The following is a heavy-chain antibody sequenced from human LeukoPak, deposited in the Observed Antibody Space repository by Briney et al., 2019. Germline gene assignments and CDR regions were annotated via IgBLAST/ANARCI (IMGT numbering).Heavy chain of an antibody. CDR1: GYSISSGYY. J-gene: IGHJ4*02. CDR3: ARDLGYCSSTSCRGDY. CDR2: IYHSGST. Sequence: SETLSLTCTVSGYSISSGYYWGWIRQPPGKELEWIGSIYHSGSTYYNPSLKSRVTISVDTSKNQFSLKLSSVTAADTAVYYCARDLGYCSSTSCRGDYWGQGTLVTVSS. V-gene: IGHV4-38-2*02. D-gene: IGHD2-2*01.